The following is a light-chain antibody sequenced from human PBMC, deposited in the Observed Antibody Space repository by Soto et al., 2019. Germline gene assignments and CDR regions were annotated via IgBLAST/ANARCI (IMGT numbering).Light chain of an antibody. J-gene: IGKJ4*01. Sequence: SPAALSVSPGERVTLSCRASQGIGSTLAWYQQKPGQTPRLLIYDSSTRAIGIPTRFSGSRSGTEFTLTINGLQSEDFAVYYCQRYNNWPLTFGGGTKVDIK. V-gene: IGKV3-15*01. CDR1: QGIGST. CDR3: QRYNNWPLT. CDR2: DSS.